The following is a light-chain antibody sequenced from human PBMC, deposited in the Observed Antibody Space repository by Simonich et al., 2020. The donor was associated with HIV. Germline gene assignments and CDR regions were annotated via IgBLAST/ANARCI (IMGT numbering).Light chain of an antibody. V-gene: IGKV3-15*01. J-gene: IGKJ2*01. CDR3: QQYDSWPYT. Sequence: EIVMTQSPATLSVSPGERATLTCRASQSISTNLAWYQQKPGQAPRLLMNDASTRATGIPARFTGSGSGTEFTLTIHSMQSEDIAIFHCQQYDSWPYTFGQGTKLEIK. CDR2: DAS. CDR1: QSISTN.